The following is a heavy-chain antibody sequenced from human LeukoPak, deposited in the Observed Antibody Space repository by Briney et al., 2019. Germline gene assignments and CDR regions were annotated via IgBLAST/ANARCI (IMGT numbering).Heavy chain of an antibody. D-gene: IGHD4-17*01. Sequence: SETLSLTCAVYGGSFSGYYWSWFRQPPGEGLEWIGEINHGGSTNYNPSLKSRVTISVDTSKNQFSLKLSSVTAADTAVYYCAPETYGDYLPFDYWGRGTPVTVSS. CDR3: APETYGDYLPFDY. V-gene: IGHV4-34*01. CDR1: GGSFSGYY. J-gene: IGHJ4*02. CDR2: INHGGST.